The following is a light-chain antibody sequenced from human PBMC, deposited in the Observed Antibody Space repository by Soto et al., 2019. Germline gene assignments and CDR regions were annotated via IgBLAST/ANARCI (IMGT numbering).Light chain of an antibody. J-gene: IGLJ1*01. Sequence: QSVLTQPPSVSVAPGQMVTISCTGTSSNIGAGYDVHWYQHLPGTAPKLLIYGNTIRPSGVPDRFSGSKSGTSASLAITGLQAEDEADYYCQSYDRSLRGYVFGTGTKVTAL. CDR2: GNT. CDR1: SSNIGAGYD. CDR3: QSYDRSLRGYV. V-gene: IGLV1-40*01.